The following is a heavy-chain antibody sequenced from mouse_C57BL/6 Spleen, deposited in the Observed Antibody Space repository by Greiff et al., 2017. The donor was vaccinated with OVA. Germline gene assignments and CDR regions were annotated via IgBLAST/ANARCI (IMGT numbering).Heavy chain of an antibody. CDR2: ISDGGSYT. Sequence: VQLKESGGGLVKPGGSLKLSCAASGFTFSSYAMSWVRQTPEKRLEWVATISDGGSYTYYPDNVKGRFTISRANAKNNLYLQMSHLKSEDTAMYYCARDTYYYGSSPYFDYWGQGTTLTVSS. CDR3: ARDTYYYGSSPYFDY. D-gene: IGHD1-1*01. V-gene: IGHV5-4*01. J-gene: IGHJ2*01. CDR1: GFTFSSYA.